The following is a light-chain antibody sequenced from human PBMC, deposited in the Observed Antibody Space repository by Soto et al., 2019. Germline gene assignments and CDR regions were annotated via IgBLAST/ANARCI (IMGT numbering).Light chain of an antibody. J-gene: IGKJ1*01. CDR2: GAS. CDR1: QSVRSSY. CDR3: QQYGSPPWA. Sequence: DIVLTQSPDTLSLSPGERATLSCRASQSVRSSYLAWYQQKPGQAPRLLIYGASSRATGIPDRFSGSGSGTDFSLTISRLEPEDFAVYYCQQYGSPPWAFGQGTKVEIK. V-gene: IGKV3-20*01.